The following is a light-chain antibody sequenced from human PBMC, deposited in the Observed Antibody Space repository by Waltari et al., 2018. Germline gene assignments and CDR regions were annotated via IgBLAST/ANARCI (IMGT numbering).Light chain of an antibody. Sequence: DNVLTQPPATLSLSPGERATLSCGASQGASTYLAWYQQKPGQAPRLLIYDVSNRAAGIPARFSGSGSGTDFTLTISSLEPEDFAVYYCQQRNNWPPVFTFGPGTKVDI. J-gene: IGKJ3*01. CDR2: DVS. V-gene: IGKV3-11*01. CDR1: QGASTY. CDR3: QQRNNWPPVFT.